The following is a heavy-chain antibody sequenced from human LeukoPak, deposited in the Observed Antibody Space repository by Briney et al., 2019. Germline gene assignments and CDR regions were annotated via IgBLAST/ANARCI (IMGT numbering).Heavy chain of an antibody. J-gene: IGHJ6*03. Sequence: SSETLSLTCAVYGGSFSGYYWSWIRQPPGKGLEWIGEINHSGSTNYNPSLKSRVTISVDTSKNQFSLKLSSVTAADTAVYYCARQAPYRSYYYYYMDVWGKGTTVTVSS. CDR2: INHSGST. CDR1: GGSFSGYY. V-gene: IGHV4-34*01. D-gene: IGHD6-6*01. CDR3: ARQAPYRSYYYYYMDV.